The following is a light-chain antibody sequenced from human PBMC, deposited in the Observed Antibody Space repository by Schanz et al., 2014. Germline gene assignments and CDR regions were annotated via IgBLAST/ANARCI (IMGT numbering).Light chain of an antibody. CDR2: DVS. CDR3: NSYTSSSTLV. Sequence: QSALTQPASMSGSPGQSITISCIGTSSDVGGYNFVSWYQQHPGKAPKLMIYDVSNRPSGVSNRFSGSKSGNTASLTISGLQAEDEADYYCNSYTSSSTLVFGTGTKLTVL. CDR1: SSDVGGYNF. J-gene: IGLJ1*01. V-gene: IGLV2-14*01.